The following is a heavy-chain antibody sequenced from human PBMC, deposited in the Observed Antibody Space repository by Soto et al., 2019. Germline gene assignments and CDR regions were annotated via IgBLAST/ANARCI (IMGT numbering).Heavy chain of an antibody. Sequence: SETLSLTCTVSGGSISSGGYYWSWIRQHPGKGLEWIGYIYYSGSTYYNPSLKSRVTISVDTSKNQFSLKLSSVTAADTAVYHCAREGRYYDRFDYWGQGTLVTVSS. D-gene: IGHD3-10*01. J-gene: IGHJ4*02. V-gene: IGHV4-31*03. CDR1: GGSISSGGYY. CDR2: IYYSGST. CDR3: AREGRYYDRFDY.